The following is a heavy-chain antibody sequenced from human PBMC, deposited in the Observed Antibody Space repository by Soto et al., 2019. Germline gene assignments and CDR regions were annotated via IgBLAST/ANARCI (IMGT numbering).Heavy chain of an antibody. V-gene: IGHV2-5*01. CDR1: GFSLSTSGVG. Sequence: QITLKESGPTLVKPTQTLTLTCTFSGFSLSTSGVGVGWIRQPPGKALEWLALIYWNDDKRYSPSLKSRLTITKDTSKNQVVLTMTNMDPVDTATYYCAHNSYYGSLRSWFDPWGQGTLVTVSS. CDR2: IYWNDDK. D-gene: IGHD3-10*01. CDR3: AHNSYYGSLRSWFDP. J-gene: IGHJ5*02.